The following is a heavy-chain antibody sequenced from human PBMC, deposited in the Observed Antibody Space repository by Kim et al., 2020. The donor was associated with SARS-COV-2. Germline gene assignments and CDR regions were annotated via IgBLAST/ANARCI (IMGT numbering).Heavy chain of an antibody. J-gene: IGHJ6*02. Sequence: GGSLRLSCAASGFTFGDYAMHWVRQAPGKGLEWVSGISWNSGSIGYADSVKGRFTISRDNAKNSLYLQMNSLRAEDTALYYCAKDMVGGRTGYDFWMKGPSNYYGMDVWGQGTTVTVSS. D-gene: IGHD3-3*01. V-gene: IGHV3-9*01. CDR1: GFTFGDYA. CDR3: AKDMVGGRTGYDFWMKGPSNYYGMDV. CDR2: ISWNSGSI.